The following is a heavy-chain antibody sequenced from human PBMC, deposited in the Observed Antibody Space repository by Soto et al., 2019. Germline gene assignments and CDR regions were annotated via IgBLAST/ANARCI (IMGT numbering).Heavy chain of an antibody. CDR2: ISSSSSYI. J-gene: IGHJ4*02. CDR1: GFTFSSYS. D-gene: IGHD4-17*01. Sequence: EVQLVESGGGLVKPGGSLRLSCAASGFTFSSYSMNWVRQAPGKGLEWVSSISSSSSYIYYADSVKGRFTISRDNAKNSLYLQMNSLRAEDTAVYYCARDPEDYGDSRKSPSFDYWGQGTLVTVSS. V-gene: IGHV3-21*01. CDR3: ARDPEDYGDSRKSPSFDY.